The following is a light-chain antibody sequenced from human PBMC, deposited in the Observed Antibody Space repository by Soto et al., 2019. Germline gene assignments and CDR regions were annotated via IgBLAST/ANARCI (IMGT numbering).Light chain of an antibody. J-gene: IGLJ3*02. CDR1: SSNIGKNS. Sequence: QSVLTQPPSVSAAPGQRVSISCSGGSSNIGKNSVSWYQQLPATAPKLLIYDDHQRPSGIPDRFSASKSGTSATLDITGLQPADEADYYCATWDTSLSAGVFGGGTKLTVL. CDR3: ATWDTSLSAGV. V-gene: IGLV1-51*01. CDR2: DDH.